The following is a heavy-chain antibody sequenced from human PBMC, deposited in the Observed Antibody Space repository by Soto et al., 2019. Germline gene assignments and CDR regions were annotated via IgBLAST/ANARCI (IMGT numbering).Heavy chain of an antibody. V-gene: IGHV3-23*01. CDR2: ISGSGGST. Sequence: GSLRLSCAASGFTFSSYAMSWVRQAPGKGLEWVSAISGSGGSTYYADSVKGRFTISRDNSKNTLYLQMNSLRAEDTAVYYCAKYQALYRSSSYYYYGMDVWGQGTTVTVSS. J-gene: IGHJ6*02. CDR1: GFTFSSYA. CDR3: AKYQALYRSSSYYYYGMDV. D-gene: IGHD6-6*01.